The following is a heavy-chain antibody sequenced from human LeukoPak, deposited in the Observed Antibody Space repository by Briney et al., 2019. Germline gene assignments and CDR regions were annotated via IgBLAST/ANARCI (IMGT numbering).Heavy chain of an antibody. CDR1: GDSISGSY. CDR2: IYYSGST. Sequence: SETLSLTCTVSGDSISGSYWSWIRHPPGKGLEWIGYIYYSGSTNYNPSLKSRVTISVDTSKNQFSLRLSSVTAADTAVYYCARLVGAQAVDYWGQGTLVTVSS. CDR3: ARLVGAQAVDY. V-gene: IGHV4-59*01. D-gene: IGHD1-26*01. J-gene: IGHJ4*02.